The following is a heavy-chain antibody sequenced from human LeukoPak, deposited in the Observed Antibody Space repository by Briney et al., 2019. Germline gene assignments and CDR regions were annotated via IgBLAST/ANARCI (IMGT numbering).Heavy chain of an antibody. CDR2: IYPGDSDT. J-gene: IGHJ4*02. V-gene: IGHV5-51*01. D-gene: IGHD3-10*01. CDR1: GYRFTSYW. CDR3: ARHVNYYGSRFDY. Sequence: GESLQISCKGSGYRFTSYWIGWVRPLPGKGLEWMGIIYPGDSDTRYSPSFQGQVTISADKSISTAYLQWSSLKASDTAMYYCARHVNYYGSRFDYWGQGTLVTVSS.